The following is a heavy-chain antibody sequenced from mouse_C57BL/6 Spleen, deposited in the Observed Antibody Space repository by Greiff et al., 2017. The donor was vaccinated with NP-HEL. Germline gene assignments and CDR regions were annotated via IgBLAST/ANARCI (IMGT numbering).Heavy chain of an antibody. J-gene: IGHJ4*01. CDR3: TTCGNYDYYAMDY. D-gene: IGHD2-1*01. Sequence: EVQLQQSGAELVRPGASVKLSCTASGFNIKDYYMHWVKQRPEQGLEWIGRIDPEDGDTEYAPKFQGKATMTADTSSNTAYLQISSLTSEDTAVYYCTTCGNYDYYAMDYWGQGTSVTVSS. V-gene: IGHV14-1*01. CDR1: GFNIKDYY. CDR2: IDPEDGDT.